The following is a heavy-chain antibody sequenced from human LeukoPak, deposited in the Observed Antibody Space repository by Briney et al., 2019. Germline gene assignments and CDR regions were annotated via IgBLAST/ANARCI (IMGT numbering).Heavy chain of an antibody. Sequence: GGSLRLSCAASGFTFSSYGMHWVRQAPGKGLEWVSAISGSGGSTYYADSVKGRFTISRDNSMNTLYLQMNSLRAEDTAVYYCAKRSYAYGGSNFDYWGQGTLVTVSS. J-gene: IGHJ4*02. D-gene: IGHD2-8*01. CDR1: GFTFSSYG. V-gene: IGHV3-23*01. CDR3: AKRSYAYGGSNFDY. CDR2: ISGSGGST.